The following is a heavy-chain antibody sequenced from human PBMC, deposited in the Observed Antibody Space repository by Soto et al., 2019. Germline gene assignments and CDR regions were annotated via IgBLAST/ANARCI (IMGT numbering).Heavy chain of an antibody. CDR1: GFTFSSYG. D-gene: IGHD6-13*01. J-gene: IGHJ4*02. CDR2: IWYDGSNK. Sequence: QVQLVESGGGVVQPGRSLRLSCAASGFTFSSYGMHWVRQAPGKGLEWVAVIWYDGSNKYYADSVKGRFTISRDNSKNTLYLQMNSLRAEDTAVYYCGGAAAITVDYWGQGTLVTVSS. CDR3: GGAAAITVDY. V-gene: IGHV3-33*01.